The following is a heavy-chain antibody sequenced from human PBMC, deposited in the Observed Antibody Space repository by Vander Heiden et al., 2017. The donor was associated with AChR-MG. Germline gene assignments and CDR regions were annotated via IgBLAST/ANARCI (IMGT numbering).Heavy chain of an antibody. CDR3: ARNYGETYYYDSSGYYPHPALDY. J-gene: IGHJ4*02. CDR2: INHSGST. CDR1: GGSCSGYY. Sequence: QVQLQQWGAGLLKPSETLSLTCAVYGGSCSGYYWSWNRQHPGKGLEWIGEINHSGSTNYNPSLKSRVTISVDTSKNQFSLKLSSVTAADTAVYYCARNYGETYYYDSSGYYPHPALDYWGQGTLVTVSS. V-gene: IGHV4-34*01. D-gene: IGHD3-22*01.